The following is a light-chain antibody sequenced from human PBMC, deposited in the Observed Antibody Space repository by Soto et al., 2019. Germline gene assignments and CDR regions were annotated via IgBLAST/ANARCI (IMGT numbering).Light chain of an antibody. Sequence: QSALTQPASVSGSPGQSIAISCTGTSSDVGGYNFVSWYQQHPGEAPKLIIHGVTNRPSGVSDRFSGSKSGNTADLTISGLQADDEADDDFSSHTAYNTRVFGSGTKLTVL. CDR3: SSHTAYNTRV. J-gene: IGLJ1*01. CDR1: SSDVGGYNF. CDR2: GVT. V-gene: IGLV2-14*01.